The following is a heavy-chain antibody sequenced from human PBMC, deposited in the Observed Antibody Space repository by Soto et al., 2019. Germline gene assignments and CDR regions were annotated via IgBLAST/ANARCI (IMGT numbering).Heavy chain of an antibody. V-gene: IGHV4-34*01. CDR1: GGSFSGYY. Sequence: PSETLSLTCAVYGGSFSGYYWSWIRQPPGKGLEWIGEINHSGSPNYNPSLKSRVTISLDTSKNQVSLRLKSVTAADTAVYYCAREQYNWKLWGQGTLVTVSS. D-gene: IGHD1-20*01. J-gene: IGHJ4*02. CDR2: INHSGSP. CDR3: AREQYNWKL.